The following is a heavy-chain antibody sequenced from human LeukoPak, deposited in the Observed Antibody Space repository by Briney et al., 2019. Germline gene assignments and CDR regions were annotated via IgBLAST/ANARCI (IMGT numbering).Heavy chain of an antibody. V-gene: IGHV4-39*07. J-gene: IGHJ4*02. CDR2: IYYNGIT. CDR3: ARDRLPHLFDY. D-gene: IGHD5-12*01. CDR1: GGSIATSPYY. Sequence: SETLSLTCTVSGGSIATSPYYWGWIRQPPGQGLEWIGTIYYNGITYYNPSLESRVTLSVDTSKNQFSLKLKSVTAADTAVHYCARDRLPHLFDYWGQGTLVTVSS.